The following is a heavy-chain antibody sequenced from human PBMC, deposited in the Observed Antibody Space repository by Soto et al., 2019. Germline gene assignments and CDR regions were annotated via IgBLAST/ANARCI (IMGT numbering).Heavy chain of an antibody. CDR3: ARDRAPGGIGAYFDY. V-gene: IGHV4-4*07. CDR1: GGSIRGYY. J-gene: IGHJ4*02. D-gene: IGHD1-26*01. CDR2: IYASGST. Sequence: SETLSLTCAVSGGSIRGYYWSWVRQPAGKGLEWIGRIYASGSTNYSPSLKSRVTMSVDTSKNQFSLKLSSVTAADTAVYYCARDRAPGGIGAYFDYWGQGTLVTVSS.